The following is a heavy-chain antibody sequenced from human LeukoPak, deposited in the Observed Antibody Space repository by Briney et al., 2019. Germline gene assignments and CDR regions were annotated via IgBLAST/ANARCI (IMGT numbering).Heavy chain of an antibody. D-gene: IGHD4-17*01. J-gene: IGHJ3*02. Sequence: GGSLKLPCAASGFSFSSYGMDWVRQAPGKGLEWVAFIRYDGNNKDYAESVKGRFTISRDNSKNTLYLQVNRLRVEDTAVYYCAKGYGDLVAFDIWGQGTMVTVSS. CDR2: IRYDGNNK. CDR1: GFSFSSYG. CDR3: AKGYGDLVAFDI. V-gene: IGHV3-30*02.